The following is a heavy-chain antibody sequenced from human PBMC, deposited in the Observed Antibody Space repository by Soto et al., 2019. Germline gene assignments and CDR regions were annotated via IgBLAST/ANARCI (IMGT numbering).Heavy chain of an antibody. Sequence: QLQLQESGPGLVKPSETLSLTCTVSGGSISSSSYYWGWILQPPGKGLEWIGRIYYSGSTYYNPSHKSRVTISVDTFKNPFPLKLSSVTAADTAVYYCARYSSSNNFDFWGQGTLVTVFS. J-gene: IGHJ4*02. D-gene: IGHD6-6*01. V-gene: IGHV4-39*01. CDR1: GGSISSSSYY. CDR3: ARYSSSNNFDF. CDR2: IYYSGST.